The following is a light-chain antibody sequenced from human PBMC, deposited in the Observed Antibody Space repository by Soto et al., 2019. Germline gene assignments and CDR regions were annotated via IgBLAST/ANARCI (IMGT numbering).Light chain of an antibody. Sequence: EIVLTDSPCTLSLSPVERVTLSCRASQSVSSSYLAWYQQKPGQAPRLLIHGATTRATGIPARFSGSGSGTDFTLTISRLEPEDFAVYYCQQYGTSPWTFGQGTKVDI. V-gene: IGKV3-20*01. J-gene: IGKJ1*01. CDR3: QQYGTSPWT. CDR2: GAT. CDR1: QSVSSSY.